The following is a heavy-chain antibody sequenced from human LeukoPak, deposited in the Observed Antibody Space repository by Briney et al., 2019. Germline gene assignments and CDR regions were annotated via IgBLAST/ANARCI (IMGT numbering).Heavy chain of an antibody. D-gene: IGHD6-13*01. CDR3: ARIMSTAAAGTGWFDP. V-gene: IGHV4-4*07. CDR2: IYTSGST. J-gene: IGHJ5*02. Sequence: SETLSLTCTVSGGSISSYYWSWIRQPAGKGLEWIGRIYTSGSTNYNPSLKSRVTMSVDTSKNQFSLKLSSVTAADTAVYYCARIMSTAAAGTGWFDPWGQGTLVTVSS. CDR1: GGSISSYY.